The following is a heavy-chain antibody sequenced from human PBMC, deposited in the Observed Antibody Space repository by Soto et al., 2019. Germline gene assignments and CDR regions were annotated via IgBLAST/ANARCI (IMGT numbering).Heavy chain of an antibody. V-gene: IGHV3-21*01. D-gene: IGHD3-10*01. J-gene: IGHJ6*02. CDR2: ISSSSSYI. Sequence: GGSLRLSCAASGFTFSSYSMNWVRQAPGKGLEWVSSISSSSSYIYYADSVKGRFTISRDNAKNSLYLQMNSLRAEDTAVYYCASEGMVRGVSYYYYGMDVWGQGTTVTVSS. CDR3: ASEGMVRGVSYYYYGMDV. CDR1: GFTFSSYS.